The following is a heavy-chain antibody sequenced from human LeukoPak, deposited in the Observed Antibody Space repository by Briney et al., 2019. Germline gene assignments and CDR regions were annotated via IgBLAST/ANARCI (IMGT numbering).Heavy chain of an antibody. J-gene: IGHJ4*02. CDR3: TRGGELMNF. CDR1: GASVNSGNYY. V-gene: IGHV4-61*02. Sequence: SETLSLTCTVSGASVNSGNYYWTWIRQPAGKRLEWIGRIYTSGSTNCNPSLKSRVTISIDASKNQFSLRLSSVTAADTAVYYCTRGGELMNFWGQGTLVTVSS. D-gene: IGHD1-26*01. CDR2: IYTSGST.